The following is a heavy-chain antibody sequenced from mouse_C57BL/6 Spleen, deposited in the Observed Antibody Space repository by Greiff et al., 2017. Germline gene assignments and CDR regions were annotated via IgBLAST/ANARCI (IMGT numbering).Heavy chain of an antibody. D-gene: IGHD1-1*01. V-gene: IGHV1-55*01. CDR2: IYPGSGST. CDR3: ASDGGYYGSSCGYFDG. Sequence: QVQLQQPGAELVKPGASVKMSCKASGYTFTSYWITWVKQRPGQGLEWIGDIYPGSGSTNYNEKFKSKATLTVDTSSSTAYMQLSSLTSEDSAVYYCASDGGYYGSSCGYFDGWGTGTTVTVSS. J-gene: IGHJ1*03. CDR1: GYTFTSYW.